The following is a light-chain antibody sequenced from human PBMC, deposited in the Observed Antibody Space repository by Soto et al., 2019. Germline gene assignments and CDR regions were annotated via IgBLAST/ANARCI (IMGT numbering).Light chain of an antibody. CDR2: EVS. CDR1: SSDVGGYNY. V-gene: IGLV2-8*01. J-gene: IGLJ2*01. Sequence: QSALTQPPSASGSPGQSVTISCTGTSSDVGGYNYVSWYQQHPGKAPKLMIYEVSKRPSGVPDRFSGSKPGNTASLTVSGLQAEDEADYYCSSYAGSNNVVVFGGGTKLTVL. CDR3: SSYAGSNNVVV.